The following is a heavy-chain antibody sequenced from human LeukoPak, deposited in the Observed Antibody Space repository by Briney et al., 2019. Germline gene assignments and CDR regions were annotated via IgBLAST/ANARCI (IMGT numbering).Heavy chain of an antibody. CDR2: IWYDGSNK. CDR1: GFTFSSYG. V-gene: IGHV3-33*01. J-gene: IGHJ6*02. CDR3: ARESGWYSYYYYGMDV. Sequence: PGRSLRLSCAASGFTFSSYGMHWVRQAPGKGLEWVAVIWYDGSNKYYADSVKGRFTISRDNSKNTLYLQMNSLRAEDTAVYYCARESGWYSYYYYGMDVWGQGTTVTVSS. D-gene: IGHD6-19*01.